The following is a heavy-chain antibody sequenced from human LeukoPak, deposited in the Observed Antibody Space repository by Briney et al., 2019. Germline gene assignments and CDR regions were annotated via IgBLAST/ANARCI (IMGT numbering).Heavy chain of an antibody. CDR2: INWNGGST. J-gene: IGHJ6*03. CDR3: AREGVTMVRTSYYYYMDV. D-gene: IGHD3-10*01. V-gene: IGHV3-20*04. Sequence: PGGSLRLSCAASGFNFDDYGMSWVRQGPGKGLEWVSGINWNGGSTGYADSVKGRFTISRDNAKNSLYLQMNSLRAEDTALYYCAREGVTMVRTSYYYYMDVWGKGTTVTVSS. CDR1: GFNFDDYG.